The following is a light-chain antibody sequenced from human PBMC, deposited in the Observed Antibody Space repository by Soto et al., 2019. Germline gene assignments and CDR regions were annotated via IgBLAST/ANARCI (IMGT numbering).Light chain of an antibody. J-gene: IGKJ4*01. CDR3: QQRSNWPST. CDR2: DAS. CDR1: QSVSGY. Sequence: EIVLTQSLATLSLSPGERTTLSCRASQSVSGYLAWYQQKPGQAPRLLMYDASNRATGIPARFSGSGSGTDFTLTISSLEPEDFAVYYCQQRSNWPSTFGGGTKVEIK. V-gene: IGKV3-11*01.